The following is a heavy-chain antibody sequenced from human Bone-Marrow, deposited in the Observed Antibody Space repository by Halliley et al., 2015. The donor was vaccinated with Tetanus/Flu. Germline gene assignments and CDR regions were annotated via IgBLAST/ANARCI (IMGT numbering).Heavy chain of an antibody. Sequence: ISGYNGNSKYPQKFQGRVTMTTETSTNTAYMELRSLTSDDTAVYYCARGGLWNTSSWYSFGVWGQGTMVTVSS. D-gene: IGHD6-13*01. CDR2: ISGYNGNS. V-gene: IGHV1-18*01. CDR3: ARGGLWNTSSWYSFGV. J-gene: IGHJ3*01.